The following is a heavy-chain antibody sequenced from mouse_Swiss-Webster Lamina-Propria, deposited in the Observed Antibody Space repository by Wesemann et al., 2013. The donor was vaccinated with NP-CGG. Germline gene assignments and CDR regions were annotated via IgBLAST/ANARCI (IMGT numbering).Heavy chain of an antibody. V-gene: IGHV1S126*01. D-gene: IGHD2-14*01. CDR3: ARLRDRYAMDY. CDR2: IDPSDSET. Sequence: QVQLQQSGPQLVRPGASVKISCKASGYSFTSYWMHWVKQRPGQGLEWIGMIDPSDSETRLNQKFKDKATLTVDKSSSTAYMQLSSPTSEDSAVYYCARLRDRYAMDYWGQGTSVTVSS. CDR1: GYSFTSYW. J-gene: IGHJ4*01.